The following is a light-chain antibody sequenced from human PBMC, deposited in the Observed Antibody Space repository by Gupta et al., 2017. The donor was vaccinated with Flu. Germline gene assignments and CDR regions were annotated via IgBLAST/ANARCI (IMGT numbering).Light chain of an antibody. J-gene: IGKJ1*01. V-gene: IGKV1-5*03. CDR1: SAFGRW. CDR2: KAS. Sequence: GTLPCRARSAFGRWLAWVPKKPGRAPKSLIYKASSLETGVPSRFSGSGSGTEFSLTISSLQPDDFATYYCQQYRSSPWTFGQGTKVEIK. CDR3: QQYRSSPWT.